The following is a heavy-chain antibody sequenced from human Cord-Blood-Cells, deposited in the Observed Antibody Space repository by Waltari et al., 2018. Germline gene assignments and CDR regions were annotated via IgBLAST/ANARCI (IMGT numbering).Heavy chain of an antibody. D-gene: IGHD1-26*01. CDR1: GYTFTSYA. J-gene: IGHJ6*02. Sequence: QVQLVQSGAEVKKPGASVKVSCKASGYTFTSYAMHWVRQAPGQRLEWMGWINAGNGNTKYSQKFQGRVTITRETSESTAYMDLSRLRSEDTSVYYCSRGAGGGYQLYDYFYGMDVWGQGTTVTVSS. CDR2: INAGNGNT. CDR3: SRGAGGGYQLYDYFYGMDV. V-gene: IGHV1-3*01.